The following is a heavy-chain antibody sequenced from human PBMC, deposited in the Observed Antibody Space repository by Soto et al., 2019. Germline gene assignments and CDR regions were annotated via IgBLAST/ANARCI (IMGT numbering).Heavy chain of an antibody. CDR1: GGSISSGDYY. CDR2: IYYSGST. V-gene: IGHV4-30-4*01. J-gene: IGHJ4*02. D-gene: IGHD6-6*01. Sequence: PSETLSLTCTVSGGSISSGDYYWSWIRQPPGKGLEWIGYIYYSGSTYYNPSLKSRVTISVDTSKNQFSLKLSSVTAADTAVYYCARTYTSYSSSYTRWPYYFDYWGQGTLVTVSS. CDR3: ARTYTSYSSSYTRWPYYFDY.